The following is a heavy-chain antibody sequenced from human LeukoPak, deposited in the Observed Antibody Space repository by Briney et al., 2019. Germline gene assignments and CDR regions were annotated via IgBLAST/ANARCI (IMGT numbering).Heavy chain of an antibody. D-gene: IGHD3-10*01. V-gene: IGHV3-53*01. CDR1: GFTVSTNY. Sequence: PGGSLRLSCAASGFTVSTNYMSWVRQAPGKGLEWVSVIYSGGSTFYADSVKGRFTISRDNSKNTVYLQMNSLRAEDTAMYYCVRGGSGSSLYYFDYWGQGTLVTVSS. CDR3: VRGGSGSSLYYFDY. J-gene: IGHJ4*02. CDR2: IYSGGST.